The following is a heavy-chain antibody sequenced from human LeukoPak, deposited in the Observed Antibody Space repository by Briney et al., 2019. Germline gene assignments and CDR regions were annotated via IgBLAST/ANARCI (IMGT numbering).Heavy chain of an antibody. D-gene: IGHD2-15*01. CDR2: ISYDGSNK. V-gene: IGHV3-30-3*01. Sequence: GGSLRLSCAASGFTFSSYAMHWVRQAPGKGLEWVAVISYDGSNKYYADSVKGRFTISRDNSKNTLYLQMNSLRAEDTAVYYCARFLGSFDYWGQGTLVTVSS. CDR1: GFTFSSYA. CDR3: ARFLGSFDY. J-gene: IGHJ4*02.